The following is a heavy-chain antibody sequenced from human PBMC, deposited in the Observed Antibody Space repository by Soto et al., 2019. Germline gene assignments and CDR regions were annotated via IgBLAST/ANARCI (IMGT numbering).Heavy chain of an antibody. CDR3: ARDTYYASSGYYFDY. CDR2: ISYDGSNK. J-gene: IGHJ4*02. CDR1: GFTFSSYA. D-gene: IGHD3-22*01. V-gene: IGHV3-30-3*01. Sequence: PGGSLRLSCAASGFTFSSYAMHWVRQAPGKGLEWVAVISYDGSNKYYADSVKGRFTISRDNSKNTLYLQMNSLRAEDTAVYYCARDTYYASSGYYFDYWGQGTLVTVSS.